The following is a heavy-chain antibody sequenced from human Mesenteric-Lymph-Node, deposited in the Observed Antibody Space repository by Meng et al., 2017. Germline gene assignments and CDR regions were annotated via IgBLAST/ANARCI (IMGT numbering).Heavy chain of an antibody. CDR3: ARGDLLRYFDWSNSGDYYFDY. J-gene: IGHJ4*02. V-gene: IGHV3-48*03. Sequence: GESLKISCAASGFTFSSYEMNWVRQAPGKGLEWVSYISSSGSTIYYADSVKGRFTISRDNAKNSLYLQMNSLRAEDTALYYCARGDLLRYFDWSNSGDYYFDYWGQGTLVTVSS. CDR1: GFTFSSYE. CDR2: ISSSGSTI. D-gene: IGHD3-9*01.